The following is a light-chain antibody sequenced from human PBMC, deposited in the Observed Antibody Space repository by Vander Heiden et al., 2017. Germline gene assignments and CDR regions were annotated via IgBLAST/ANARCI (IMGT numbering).Light chain of an antibody. Sequence: DIQMTQSPSTPSASVGDRVTITCRASQSISSWLAWYQQKPGKAPKLLIYKASSLESGVPSRFSGSGSGTEFTLTISSLQPDDFATYYCQQYNSYPLTFVQGTKVEIK. CDR1: QSISSW. CDR2: KAS. V-gene: IGKV1-5*03. CDR3: QQYNSYPLT. J-gene: IGKJ1*01.